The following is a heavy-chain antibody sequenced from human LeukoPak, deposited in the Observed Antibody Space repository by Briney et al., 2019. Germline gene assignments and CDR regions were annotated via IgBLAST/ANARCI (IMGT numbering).Heavy chain of an antibody. D-gene: IGHD6-19*01. J-gene: IGHJ5*02. CDR2: IYYSGRT. Sequence: SETLSLTCIDSGGSISSYYWSWIRQPPGKGLEWIGYIYYSGRTNYNPSLTSRVTISVDTSKNQFSLMLSSVTAADTAVYYCASCSLAVAATRLFDPWGQGTLVTVSS. CDR3: ASCSLAVAATRLFDP. V-gene: IGHV4-59*12. CDR1: GGSISSYY.